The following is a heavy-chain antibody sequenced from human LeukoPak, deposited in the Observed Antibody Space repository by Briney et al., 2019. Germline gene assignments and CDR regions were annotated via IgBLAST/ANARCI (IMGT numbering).Heavy chain of an antibody. CDR3: AAKGPVRLLWSYNWFDP. CDR1: GGSFSGYY. Sequence: SETLSLTCAVYGGSFSGYYWSWIRQPPGKGLEWIGEINHSGSTNYNPSLKSRVTISVDTSKNQFSLKLSSVTAADTAVYYCAAKGPVRLLWSYNWFDPWGQGTLVTVSS. D-gene: IGHD3-10*01. J-gene: IGHJ5*02. V-gene: IGHV4-34*01. CDR2: INHSGST.